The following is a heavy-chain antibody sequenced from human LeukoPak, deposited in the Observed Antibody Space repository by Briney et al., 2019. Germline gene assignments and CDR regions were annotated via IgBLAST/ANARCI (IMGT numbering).Heavy chain of an antibody. V-gene: IGHV1-18*01. CDR3: ARDLDEYCTNGVCISPGVSWFDP. D-gene: IGHD2-8*01. CDR2: HRDYNGNP. CDR1: GYTLTSYG. J-gene: IGHJ5*02. Sequence: GSVNVSCKASGYTLTSYGISWVRQPPAQGLAWMGCHRDYNGNPNYSQKLQGRLTMTTDPSTSTAYMELRSLRPDNTAVYYCARDLDEYCTNGVCISPGVSWFDPWGQGTLVTVSS.